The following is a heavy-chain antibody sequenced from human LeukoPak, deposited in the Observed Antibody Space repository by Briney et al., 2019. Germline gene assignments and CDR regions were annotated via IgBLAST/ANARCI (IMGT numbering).Heavy chain of an antibody. CDR3: ARGIVATTHLNWFDP. Sequence: ASVKVSCNASGYTFTGYYMHWVRQAPGQGLEWMGWINPNSGGTNYAQKFHGRVTMTRDTSISTAYMELSRLRSDDTAVYYCARGIVATTHLNWFDPWGQGTLVTVSS. V-gene: IGHV1-2*02. D-gene: IGHD5-12*01. CDR1: GYTFTGYY. J-gene: IGHJ5*02. CDR2: INPNSGGT.